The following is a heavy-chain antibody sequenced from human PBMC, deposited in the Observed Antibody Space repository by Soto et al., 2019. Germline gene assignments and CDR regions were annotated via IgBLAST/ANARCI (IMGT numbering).Heavy chain of an antibody. CDR1: GDSVSSNSAA. Sequence: PSQTLSLTCAISGDSVSSNSAAWNWIRQSPSRGLEWLGRTYYRSKWYNDYAVSVKSRITINPDTSKNQFSLQLNSVTPEDTAVYYCARDQVSSSWYGYYYHYGMDVWGQGTTVTVSS. CDR2: TYYRSKWYN. J-gene: IGHJ6*02. V-gene: IGHV6-1*01. CDR3: ARDQVSSSWYGYYYHYGMDV. D-gene: IGHD6-13*01.